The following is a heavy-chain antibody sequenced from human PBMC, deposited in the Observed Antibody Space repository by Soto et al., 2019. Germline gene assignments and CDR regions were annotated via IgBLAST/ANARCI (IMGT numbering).Heavy chain of an antibody. J-gene: IGHJ4*02. Sequence: QITLKESGPTLVKPTQTLTLTCTFSGFSLRTRGVAVGWFRQPPGKALEWLALIYWDEDKWYSPSLKSRLTIAEDTSKSQVVLTMTNVDPVDTATYYCAHIPRGYAYYFDYWGQGILVTVSS. CDR1: GFSLRTRGVA. CDR3: AHIPRGYAYYFDY. V-gene: IGHV2-5*02. CDR2: IYWDEDK. D-gene: IGHD5-12*01.